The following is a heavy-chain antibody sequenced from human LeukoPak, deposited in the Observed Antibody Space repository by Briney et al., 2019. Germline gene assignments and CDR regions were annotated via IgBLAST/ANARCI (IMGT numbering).Heavy chain of an antibody. Sequence: PSETLSLTCTVSGGSISSGDDFWSWIRQPPGKGLEWIGYIYYSGNTYYNPSLKSRVTISVDTSKNQFSLKLSSVTAADTAVYYCARNVGYSYGSFDYWGQGTLVTVSS. CDR1: GGSISSGDDF. V-gene: IGHV4-30-4*01. J-gene: IGHJ4*02. CDR3: ARNVGYSYGSFDY. D-gene: IGHD5-18*01. CDR2: IYYSGNT.